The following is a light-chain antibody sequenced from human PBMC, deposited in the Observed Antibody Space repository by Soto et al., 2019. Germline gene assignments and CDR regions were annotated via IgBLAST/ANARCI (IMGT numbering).Light chain of an antibody. J-gene: IGKJ4*01. CDR3: QQHINWPLT. Sequence: PGDRANLSCRASQTVSSSLAWYQQNPGQAPRLLIYEVSNRATGIPARFSGSGSGADFTLTISSLEPGDFALYYCQQHINWPLTFGGGTKV. V-gene: IGKV3-11*01. CDR2: EVS. CDR1: QTVSSS.